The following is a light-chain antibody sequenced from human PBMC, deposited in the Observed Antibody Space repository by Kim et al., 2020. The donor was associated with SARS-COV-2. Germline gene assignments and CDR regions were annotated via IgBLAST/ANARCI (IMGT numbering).Light chain of an antibody. J-gene: IGLJ1*01. V-gene: IGLV2-18*02. CDR1: SSDVGYYNR. Sequence: GQSVTISCTGTSSDVGYYNRVSWYQQSPGTAPKVIIYDVSNRPSGVPDRFSGSKSGNTASLIISGLRAEDETDYYCSSYTTSSTYVFGTGTKVTVL. CDR2: DVS. CDR3: SSYTTSSTYV.